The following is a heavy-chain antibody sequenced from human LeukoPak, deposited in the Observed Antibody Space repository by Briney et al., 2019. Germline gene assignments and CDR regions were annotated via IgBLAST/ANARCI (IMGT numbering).Heavy chain of an antibody. J-gene: IGHJ4*02. Sequence: GGSLRLSCAASGFTFSTYSMNWVRQGPGKGREWVGRIKSKTDGGTTDYAAPVKGRFTISRDDSKNTLYLQMNSLKTEDTAVYYRTTSGSSGYNVNWGQGTLVTVSS. CDR3: TTSGSSGYNVN. CDR2: IKSKTDGGTT. CDR1: GFTFSTYS. D-gene: IGHD3-22*01. V-gene: IGHV3-15*01.